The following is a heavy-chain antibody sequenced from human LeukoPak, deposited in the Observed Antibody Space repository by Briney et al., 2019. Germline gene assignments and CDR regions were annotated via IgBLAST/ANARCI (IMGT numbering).Heavy chain of an antibody. CDR2: ISAYNGNT. D-gene: IGHD2-15*01. J-gene: IGHJ4*02. Sequence: ASVKVSCKASGHTFTSYGISWVRQAPGQGLEWMGWISAYNGNTNYAQKLQGRVTMTTDTSTSTAYMELRSLRSDDTAVYYCARCPYCSGGTCYTQYFDYWGQGTLVTVSS. CDR3: ARCPYCSGGTCYTQYFDY. V-gene: IGHV1-18*01. CDR1: GHTFTSYG.